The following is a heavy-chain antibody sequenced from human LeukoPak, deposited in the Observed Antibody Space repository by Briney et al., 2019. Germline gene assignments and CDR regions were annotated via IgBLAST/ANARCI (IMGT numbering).Heavy chain of an antibody. CDR3: ARVGIAAAVHGMDV. V-gene: IGHV3-21*01. CDR2: ISSSSSYI. J-gene: IGHJ6*02. Sequence: GGSLRLFCAASGFTFSSYSMNWVRQAPGKGLEWVSSISSSSSYIYYADSVKGRFTISRDNAKNSLYLQMNSLRAEDTAVYYCARVGIAAAVHGMDVWGQGTTATVSS. D-gene: IGHD6-13*01. CDR1: GFTFSSYS.